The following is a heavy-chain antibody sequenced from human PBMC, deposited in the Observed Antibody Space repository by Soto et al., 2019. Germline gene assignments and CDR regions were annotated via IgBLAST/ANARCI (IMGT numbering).Heavy chain of an antibody. Sequence: QVQVVQSGVEVRRPGSSVKVSCKASGDTFKNCVISWVRQAPGQGLEWMGGIIPLFGTTDFAQRFQGRLTITTDESKTTAYMELSRLRSEDTATYYCAAELGFGKLSVVWGQGTPVIVSS. CDR2: IIPLFGTT. V-gene: IGHV1-69*01. CDR1: GDTFKNCV. CDR3: AAELGFGKLSVV. J-gene: IGHJ6*02. D-gene: IGHD3-10*01.